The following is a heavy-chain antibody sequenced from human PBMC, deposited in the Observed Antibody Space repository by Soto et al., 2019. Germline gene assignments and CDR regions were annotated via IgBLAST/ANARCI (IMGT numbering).Heavy chain of an antibody. CDR2: INAGNGNT. CDR3: ARVCYDFWSGYYGGVGY. J-gene: IGHJ4*02. Sequence: QVQLVQSGAEVKKPGASVKVSCKASGYAFTSYAMHWVRQAPGQRLEWMGWINAGNGNTKYSQKFQGRVTITRDTSASTAYMELSSLRSEDTAVYYCARVCYDFWSGYYGGVGYWGQGTLVTVSS. V-gene: IGHV1-3*01. CDR1: GYAFTSYA. D-gene: IGHD3-3*01.